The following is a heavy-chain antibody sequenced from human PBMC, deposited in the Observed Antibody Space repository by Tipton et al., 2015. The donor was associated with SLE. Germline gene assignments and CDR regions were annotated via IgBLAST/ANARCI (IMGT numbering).Heavy chain of an antibody. CDR2: IHHIGSA. CDR1: GASITSGAYY. V-gene: IGHV4-31*03. D-gene: IGHD3-22*01. Sequence: LRLSCTVSGASITSGAYYWSWIRQHPGKGLEWIGYIHHIGSAYYNPSLKSRVTILVDTSKNQISLKLSSVTAADTAVYYCARDRTSSGYHGWFDPWGQGTLVTVSS. CDR3: ARDRTSSGYHGWFDP. J-gene: IGHJ5*02.